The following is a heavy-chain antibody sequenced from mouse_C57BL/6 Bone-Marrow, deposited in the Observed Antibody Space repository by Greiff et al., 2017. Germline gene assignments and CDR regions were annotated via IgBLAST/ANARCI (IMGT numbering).Heavy chain of an antibody. V-gene: IGHV1-4*01. J-gene: IGHJ1*03. CDR3: AREPHYYGYWYFDV. Sequence: VQLQQSGAELARPGASVKMSCKASGYTFTSYTMHWVKQRPGQGLEWIGYINPSSGYTKYNQKFKDKATLNADKSSSTAYMQLSSLTSEDSAVYYCAREPHYYGYWYFDVWGTGTTVTVSS. D-gene: IGHD2-1*01. CDR2: INPSSGYT. CDR1: GYTFTSYT.